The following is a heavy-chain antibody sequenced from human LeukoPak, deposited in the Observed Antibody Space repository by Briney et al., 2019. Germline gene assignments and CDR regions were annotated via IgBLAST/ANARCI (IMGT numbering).Heavy chain of an antibody. CDR3: ARLSSGGRLSRNNWFDP. J-gene: IGHJ5*02. V-gene: IGHV5-10-1*01. CDR1: GYSFTSYR. CDR2: IDPSDSYT. Sequence: GESLRISCKGSGYSFTSYRISWVRQMPGKGLEWMGRIDPSDSYTDYSPSFQGHVTISADKSISTAYLQWSSLKASDTAMYYCARLSSGGRLSRNNWFDPWGQGTLVTVSS. D-gene: IGHD2-15*01.